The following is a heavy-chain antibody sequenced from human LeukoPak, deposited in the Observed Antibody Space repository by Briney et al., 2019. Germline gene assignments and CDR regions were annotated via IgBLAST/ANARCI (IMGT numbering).Heavy chain of an antibody. CDR1: GGSINSHC. J-gene: IGHJ4*02. V-gene: IGHV4-59*11. CDR2: ICYSGST. Sequence: SETLSLTCSVSGGSINSHCWSWIRQPPGQGLEWIVYICYSGSTNYNPSLKSRVTISVDTSKNHFSLNLSSVTAADAGVSFCARGHGYQIYWGGGTLVTVSS. D-gene: IGHD5-24*01. CDR3: ARGHGYQIY.